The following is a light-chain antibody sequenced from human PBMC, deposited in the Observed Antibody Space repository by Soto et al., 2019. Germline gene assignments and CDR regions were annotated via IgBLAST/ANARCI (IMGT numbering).Light chain of an antibody. Sequence: EIVLTQSPGTLSFSPLERATLSCRASQSVRSSYVAWYQQKPGQAPRLLMYGASTGATGIPDRFSGSGSGTDFTLTISRLEPEDFAVYYCQQYGRSPGTFGGGTKVDIK. CDR3: QQYGRSPGT. CDR2: GAS. J-gene: IGKJ4*01. V-gene: IGKV3-20*01. CDR1: QSVRSSY.